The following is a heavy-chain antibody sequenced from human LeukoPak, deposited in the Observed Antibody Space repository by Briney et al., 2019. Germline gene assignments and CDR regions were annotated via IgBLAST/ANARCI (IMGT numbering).Heavy chain of an antibody. CDR1: GFTFSSYA. D-gene: IGHD5-24*01. J-gene: IGHJ4*02. Sequence: GGSLRLSCAASGFTFSSYAMHWVRQAPGKGLEWVAVISYDGSNKYYADSVKGRFTISRDNSKNTLYLQMNSLRAEDTAVYYCARGNRDGYKFDFWGPGTLVTVSS. CDR3: ARGNRDGYKFDF. V-gene: IGHV3-30-3*01. CDR2: ISYDGSNK.